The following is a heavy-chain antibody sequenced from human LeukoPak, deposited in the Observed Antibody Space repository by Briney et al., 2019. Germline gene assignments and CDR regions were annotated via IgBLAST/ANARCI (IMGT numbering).Heavy chain of an antibody. CDR3: AKDRGESFDY. CDR2: IRYDGSNK. J-gene: IGHJ4*02. CDR1: GFTFSSYA. D-gene: IGHD3-16*01. Sequence: GGSLRLSCAASGFTFSSYAMHWVRQAPGKGLEWVAFIRYDGSNKYYADSVKGRFTISRDNSKNTLYLQMNSLRAEDTAVYYCAKDRGESFDYWGQGTLVTVSS. V-gene: IGHV3-30*02.